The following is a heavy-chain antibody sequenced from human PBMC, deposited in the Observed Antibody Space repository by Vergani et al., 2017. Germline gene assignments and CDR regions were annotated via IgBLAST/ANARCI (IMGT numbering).Heavy chain of an antibody. Sequence: QVQLQESGPGLVKPSETLSLTCTVSGGSISSYYWSWIRQPPGKGLEWIGYIYTSGRTNYNPSLKSRVTISVDTSKNQFSLKLSSVTAADTAVYYCARDADIAAWAFDIWGQGTMVTVSS. D-gene: IGHD6-25*01. CDR3: ARDADIAAWAFDI. V-gene: IGHV4-4*09. CDR1: GGSISSYY. CDR2: IYTSGRT. J-gene: IGHJ3*02.